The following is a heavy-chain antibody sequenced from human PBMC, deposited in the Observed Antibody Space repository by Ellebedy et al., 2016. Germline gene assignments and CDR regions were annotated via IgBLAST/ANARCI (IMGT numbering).Heavy chain of an antibody. CDR1: GDSINSAAYY. CDR2: ISTIGNT. D-gene: IGHD3-16*01. Sequence: SETLSLTXTVSGDSINSAAYYWSWIRQPAGKGLEWIGCISTIGNTICNPSLKSRVTMSVDTPKNHFSLELSSVTAADTPVYYCATLTIPGGSDSWGQGALVTVSS. CDR3: ATLTIPGGSDS. J-gene: IGHJ4*02. V-gene: IGHV4-61*02.